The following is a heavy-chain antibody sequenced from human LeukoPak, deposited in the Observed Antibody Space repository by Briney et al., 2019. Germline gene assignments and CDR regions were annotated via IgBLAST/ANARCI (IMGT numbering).Heavy chain of an antibody. D-gene: IGHD4-17*01. Sequence: GSLRLSCAATGFTFSNYDMHWVRQPSGRGLEWVSAIDAAGDTNYPDSVKGRIAISRENAKNSLYLQMNSLRVGDTAVYYCARRAYGDYGRWYYDLWGRGTLVTVSS. CDR3: ARRAYGDYGRWYYDL. CDR2: IDAAGDT. J-gene: IGHJ2*01. CDR1: GFTFSNYD. V-gene: IGHV3-13*01.